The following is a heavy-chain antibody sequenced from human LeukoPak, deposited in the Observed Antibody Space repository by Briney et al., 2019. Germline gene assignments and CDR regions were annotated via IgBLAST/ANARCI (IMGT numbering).Heavy chain of an antibody. D-gene: IGHD2-15*01. CDR2: IYGSGST. J-gene: IGHJ2*01. V-gene: IGHV4-39*07. Sequence: PSETLSLTCTVSGGSIRSSYYYWGWIRQPPGKGLEWIGSIYGSGSTYYNPSLKSRVTISVDTSKNQFSLKLSSVTAADTAVYYCARTSDSVNWYFDLWGRGTLVTVSS. CDR3: ARTSDSVNWYFDL. CDR1: GGSIRSSYYY.